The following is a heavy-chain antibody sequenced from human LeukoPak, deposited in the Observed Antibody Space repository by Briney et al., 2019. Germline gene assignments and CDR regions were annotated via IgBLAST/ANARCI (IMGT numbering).Heavy chain of an antibody. Sequence: PGGSLRLSCAASGFTFSIFEMNWVRQAPGKGLEWISYISTSGSAISYADSVKGRFTISRDNAKNSLYLQMDSLRAEDTAVYYCARDYRNYHGSGSRVFDIWAQGTMVTVSS. CDR2: ISTSGSAI. CDR1: GFTFSIFE. D-gene: IGHD3-10*01. CDR3: ARDYRNYHGSGSRVFDI. J-gene: IGHJ3*02. V-gene: IGHV3-48*03.